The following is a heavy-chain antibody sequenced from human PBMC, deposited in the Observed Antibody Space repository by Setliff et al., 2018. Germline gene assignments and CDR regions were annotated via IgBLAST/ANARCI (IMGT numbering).Heavy chain of an antibody. J-gene: IGHJ6*03. CDR2: IKSKTDGGTT. D-gene: IGHD6-13*01. CDR3: AKGRSSAWSIVYYSMDF. V-gene: IGHV3-15*01. Sequence: PGGSLRLSCAASGFTFSNAWMSWVRQAPGKGLEWVGRIKSKTDGGTTDYAEPVKGRFTISRDDSKNTLYLQMNSLKTEDTAVYYCAKGRSSAWSIVYYSMDFWHKGTTVTVSS. CDR1: GFTFSNAW.